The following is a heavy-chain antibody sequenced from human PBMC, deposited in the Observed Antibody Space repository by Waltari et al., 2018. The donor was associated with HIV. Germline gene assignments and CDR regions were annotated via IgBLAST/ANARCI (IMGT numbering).Heavy chain of an antibody. D-gene: IGHD3-22*01. CDR1: GLTFSSYG. CDR2: IWYGGSNK. J-gene: IGHJ5*02. V-gene: IGHV3-33*01. CDR3: ARAEHYYDSSGYYNWFDP. Sequence: QVQLVESGGGVVQHGRSLRLSCAASGLTFSSYGMHWVRQAPGQGLEWVAVIWYGGSNKYYADSVKGRFTISRDNSKNTLYLQMSSLRAEDTAVYYCARAEHYYDSSGYYNWFDPWGQGTLVTVSS.